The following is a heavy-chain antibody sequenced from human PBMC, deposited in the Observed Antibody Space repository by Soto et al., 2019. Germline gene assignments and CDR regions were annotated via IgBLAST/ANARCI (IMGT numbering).Heavy chain of an antibody. D-gene: IGHD3-16*02. V-gene: IGHV4-59*01. Sequence: SETLSLTCTVSGGSIRSYYWSWIRQPPGKGLEWIGYIYYSGSTNYNPSLKSRVTISVDTSKNQFSLKLSSVTTADTAVYYCARARDYVWGSYRFAFDIWGQGTMVTVSS. CDR1: GGSIRSYY. J-gene: IGHJ3*02. CDR3: ARARDYVWGSYRFAFDI. CDR2: IYYSGST.